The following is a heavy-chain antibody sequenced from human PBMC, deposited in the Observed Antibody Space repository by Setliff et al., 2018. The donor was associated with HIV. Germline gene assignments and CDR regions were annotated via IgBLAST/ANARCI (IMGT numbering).Heavy chain of an antibody. V-gene: IGHV1-46*01. Sequence: ASVKVSCKASGYTFSSYSLHWVRQGPGQGLEWMGIITPSGGSRRYAQKFQGRLTMTRDMSTSTVHMDLSSLRPEDTAVYYCARGWGFGDFLPIEKWGQGTLVTVSS. CDR1: GYTFSSYS. CDR2: ITPSGGSR. D-gene: IGHD3-10*01. CDR3: ARGWGFGDFLPIEK. J-gene: IGHJ4*02.